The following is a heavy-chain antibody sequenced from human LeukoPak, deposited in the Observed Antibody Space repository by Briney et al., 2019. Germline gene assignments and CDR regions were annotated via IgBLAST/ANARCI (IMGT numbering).Heavy chain of an antibody. Sequence: SETLSLTCTVSGGSISSYYWSWIRQPAGKGLEWIGRIYTSGSTNYNPSLKSRVTMSVDTSKNQFSLKLSSVTAADTAVYYSARGRGVYFYYYMDVWGKGTTVTVSS. CDR3: ARGRGVYFYYYMDV. CDR1: GGSISSYY. CDR2: IYTSGST. D-gene: IGHD3-10*01. V-gene: IGHV4-4*07. J-gene: IGHJ6*03.